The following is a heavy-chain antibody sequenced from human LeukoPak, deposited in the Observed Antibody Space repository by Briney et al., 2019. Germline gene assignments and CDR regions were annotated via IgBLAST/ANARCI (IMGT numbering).Heavy chain of an antibody. V-gene: IGHV4-34*01. Sequence: SETLSLTCVVYGGSFSGYHWSWIRQSPGKGLEWIGEINHSGSTNYNPSLKSRVTISVDTSKNQFSLKLSSVTAADTAVYYCAREVRGYYYMDVWGKGTTVTVSS. CDR3: AREVRGYYYMDV. J-gene: IGHJ6*03. D-gene: IGHD1-1*01. CDR1: GGSFSGYH. CDR2: INHSGST.